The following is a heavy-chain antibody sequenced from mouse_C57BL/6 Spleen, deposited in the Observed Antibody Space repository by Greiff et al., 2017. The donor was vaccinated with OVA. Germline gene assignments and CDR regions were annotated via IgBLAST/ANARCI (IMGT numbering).Heavy chain of an antibody. V-gene: IGHV1-26*01. D-gene: IGHD2-3*01. Sequence: EVQLQQSGPELVKPGASVKISCKASGYTFTDYYMNWVKQSHGKSLEWIGDINPNNGGTSYNQKFKGKATLTVDKSSSTAYMELRSLTSEDSAVYYCARGQKNYDGGYFDVWGTGTTVTVSS. CDR1: GYTFTDYY. J-gene: IGHJ1*03. CDR3: ARGQKNYDGGYFDV. CDR2: INPNNGGT.